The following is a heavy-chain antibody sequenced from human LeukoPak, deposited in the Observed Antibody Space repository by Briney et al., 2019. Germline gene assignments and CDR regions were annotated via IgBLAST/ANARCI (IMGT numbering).Heavy chain of an antibody. V-gene: IGHV4-59*01. J-gene: IGHJ4*02. CDR2: IYYSGST. D-gene: IGHD6-19*01. Sequence: VKPSETLSLTCKVSGGSISSYYWSWIRQPPGKGLEWIGYIYYSGSTNYNPSLKSRVTISVDTSKNQFSLKLSSVTAADTAVYYCARAGGQWLVLDYWGQGTLVTVSS. CDR1: GGSISSYY. CDR3: ARAGGQWLVLDY.